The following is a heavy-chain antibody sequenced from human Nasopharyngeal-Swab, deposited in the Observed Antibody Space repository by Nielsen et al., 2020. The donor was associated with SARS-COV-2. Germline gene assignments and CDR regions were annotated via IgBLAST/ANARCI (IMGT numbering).Heavy chain of an antibody. V-gene: IGHV3-11*04. Sequence: GGSLRLSCTASGFTFNDYYMSWVRQAPGKGLEWLSYIRCSGTTIYYAASVRGRFTISRDNAKNSLYLQMNSLRAEDTAVYYCARDGEYKYGSPFDYWGQGTLVTVSS. CDR3: ARDGEYKYGSPFDY. CDR2: IRCSGTTI. CDR1: GFTFNDYY. J-gene: IGHJ4*02. D-gene: IGHD5-18*01.